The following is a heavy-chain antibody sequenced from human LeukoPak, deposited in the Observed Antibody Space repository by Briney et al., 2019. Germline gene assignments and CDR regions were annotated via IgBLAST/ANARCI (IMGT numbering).Heavy chain of an antibody. CDR3: AKAPIQYSSLAFFDD. CDR2: IRYDGNNK. Sequence: TGGSLRLSCAASGFTFSSYGTHWVRQALGKGLQWVAFIRYDGNNKYYADSVKGRFTISRDNSKNTLYLQMNSLKADDTAVYYCAKAPIQYSSLAFFDDWGQGTLVTVSS. J-gene: IGHJ4*02. CDR1: GFTFSSYG. V-gene: IGHV3-30*02. D-gene: IGHD6-6*01.